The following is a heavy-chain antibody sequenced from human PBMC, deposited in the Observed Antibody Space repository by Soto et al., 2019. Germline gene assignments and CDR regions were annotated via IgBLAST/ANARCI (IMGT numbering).Heavy chain of an antibody. CDR3: ARVVVVPAAPVSYYYGMDV. V-gene: IGHV1-46*01. D-gene: IGHD2-2*01. CDR1: GYTFTSYY. Sequence: RASVKVSCKASGYTFTSYYMHWVRQAPGQGLEWMGIINPSGGSTSYAQKFQGRVTMTRDTSTSTVYMELSSLRSEDTAVYYCARVVVVPAAPVSYYYGMDVWGQGTTVTVSS. J-gene: IGHJ6*02. CDR2: INPSGGST.